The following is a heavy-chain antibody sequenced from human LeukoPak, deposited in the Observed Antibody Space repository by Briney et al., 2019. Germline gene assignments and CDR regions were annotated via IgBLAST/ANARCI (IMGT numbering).Heavy chain of an antibody. CDR3: ARDVSVRPYYYDSSGYYGTSGAFDI. CDR1: GFTFSSYS. J-gene: IGHJ3*02. CDR2: ISSSSSYI. D-gene: IGHD3-22*01. V-gene: IGHV3-21*01. Sequence: GGSLRLSCAASGFTFSSYSMNWVRQAPGKGLEWVSSISSSSSYIYYTDSVKGRFTISRDNAKNSLYLQMNSLRAEDTAVYYCARDVSVRPYYYDSSGYYGTSGAFDIWGQGTMVTVSS.